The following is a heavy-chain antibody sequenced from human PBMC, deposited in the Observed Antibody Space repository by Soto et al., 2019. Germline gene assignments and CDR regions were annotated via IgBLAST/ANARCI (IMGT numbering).Heavy chain of an antibody. CDR1: GFTFSSYA. Sequence: GGSLRLSCAASGFTFSSYAMGWVRQAPGKGLEWVSSISGTVSTNYADSMKGRFTISRDNSRNTLYLQISSLRAEDTAVYYCAKAYSTGWSEGYFDYWGQGTLVTVS. D-gene: IGHD6-19*01. CDR2: ISGTVST. V-gene: IGHV3-23*01. CDR3: AKAYSTGWSEGYFDY. J-gene: IGHJ4*02.